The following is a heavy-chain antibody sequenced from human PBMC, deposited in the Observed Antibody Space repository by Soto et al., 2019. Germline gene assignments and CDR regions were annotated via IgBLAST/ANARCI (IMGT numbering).Heavy chain of an antibody. Sequence: SVKVSCKASGGTFSSYAISWVRQAPGQGLEWMGGIIPIFGTANYAQKFQGRVTITADESTSTAYMELSSLRSEDTAVYYCARVFDYYDSSGYYYVALDYWGQGTLVTVS. CDR1: GGTFSSYA. D-gene: IGHD3-22*01. CDR3: ARVFDYYDSSGYYYVALDY. J-gene: IGHJ4*02. CDR2: IIPIFGTA. V-gene: IGHV1-69*13.